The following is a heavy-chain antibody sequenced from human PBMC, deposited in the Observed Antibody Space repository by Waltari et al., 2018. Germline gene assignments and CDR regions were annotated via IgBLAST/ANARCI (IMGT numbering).Heavy chain of an antibody. D-gene: IGHD6-6*01. CDR1: GYTFTSYD. Sequence: QVQLVQSGAEVKKPGASVKVSCKASGYTFTSYDINWVRQATGQGLEWMGWMNHTSGNTGYAQKFQGRVTMTRDTSISTAYMELSSVRSEDNAAYYCARGEYSNSFDPWGQGTLVTVSS. V-gene: IGHV1-8*01. J-gene: IGHJ5*02. CDR3: ARGEYSNSFDP. CDR2: MNHTSGNT.